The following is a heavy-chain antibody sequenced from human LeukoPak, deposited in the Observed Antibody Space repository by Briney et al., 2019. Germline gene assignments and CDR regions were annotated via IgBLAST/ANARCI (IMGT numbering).Heavy chain of an antibody. J-gene: IGHJ4*02. CDR3: VFGQGDY. CDR2: IYSDDSDI. D-gene: IGHD3-10*01. V-gene: IGHV5-51*01. Sequence: GESLKISCKGSGYSFPNYWIGWVGQMPGTGLEWMAIIYSDDSDIRYSPSFQGQVTISADKSNTPAYLQWSSLKASDTAMYYCVFGQGDYWGQGTLVTVSS. CDR1: GYSFPNYW.